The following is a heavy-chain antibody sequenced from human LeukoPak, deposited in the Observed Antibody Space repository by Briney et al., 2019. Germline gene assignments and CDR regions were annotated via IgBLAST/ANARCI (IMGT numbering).Heavy chain of an antibody. Sequence: GGSLRLSCAASGFTVSSNYMIWVRQAPGKGLEWMAFIRSDGSNKYYADSVKGRFTISRDNSKNTLYLQMNSLRAEDTAVYYCARILDSAWGELGYWGQGTLVTVSS. V-gene: IGHV3-30*02. J-gene: IGHJ4*02. CDR3: ARILDSAWGELGY. CDR2: IRSDGSNK. D-gene: IGHD6-19*01. CDR1: GFTVSSNY.